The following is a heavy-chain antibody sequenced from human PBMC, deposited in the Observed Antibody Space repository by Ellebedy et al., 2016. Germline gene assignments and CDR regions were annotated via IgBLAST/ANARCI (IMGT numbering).Heavy chain of an antibody. Sequence: GESLKISXSASGFTFSSYAMSWVRQAPEKGLEWVSGISASGGSTYYADSVKGRFSISRDNSKNTVYLQMNSLRAEDTAVYYCAKGRPISNYPFRYYYYYYMDLWGKGTTVTVSS. V-gene: IGHV3-23*01. D-gene: IGHD4-11*01. CDR1: GFTFSSYA. CDR3: AKGRPISNYPFRYYYYYYMDL. J-gene: IGHJ6*03. CDR2: ISASGGST.